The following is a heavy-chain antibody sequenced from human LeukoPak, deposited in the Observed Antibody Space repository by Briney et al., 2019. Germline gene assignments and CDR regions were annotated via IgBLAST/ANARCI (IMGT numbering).Heavy chain of an antibody. J-gene: IGHJ4*02. CDR2: ISSSSSYI. V-gene: IGHV3-21*01. CDR1: GITFRSYS. Sequence: GPLRLSCAASGITFRSYSMNWVGQAPGKGLGWVSSISSSSSYIYYPDSVKGRFTISRDNAKNSLYLQMNSLKAEDTAVYYCARVGYGPGSYEWDYWGQGTLVNVPS. CDR3: ARVGYGPGSYEWDY. D-gene: IGHD3-10*01.